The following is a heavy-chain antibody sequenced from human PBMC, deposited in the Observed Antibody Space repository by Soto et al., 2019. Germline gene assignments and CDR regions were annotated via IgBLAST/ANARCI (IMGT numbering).Heavy chain of an antibody. D-gene: IGHD4-17*01. J-gene: IGHJ3*02. Sequence: GGSLRLSCAASGFTFSNYAMYWVRQAPGKGLECVSAISTNGGSTDYANSVKGRFTISRDNSKNTLYLQMGSLSAEDMAVYYCARRVYGDCSTLRGAFDIWGQGTMVTVSS. CDR1: GFTFSNYA. V-gene: IGHV3-64*01. CDR2: ISTNGGST. CDR3: ARRVYGDCSTLRGAFDI.